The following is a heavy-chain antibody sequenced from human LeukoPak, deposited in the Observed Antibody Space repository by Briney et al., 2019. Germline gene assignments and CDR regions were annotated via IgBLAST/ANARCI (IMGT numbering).Heavy chain of an antibody. CDR2: IYYSGST. CDR3: ARSSDYYDSSGYIDY. D-gene: IGHD3-22*01. Sequence: WVRQAPGKGLEWIGSIYYSGSTYYNPSLKSRVTISVDTSKNQFSLKLSSVTAADTAVYYCARSSDYYDSSGYIDYWGQGTLVTVSS. J-gene: IGHJ4*02. V-gene: IGHV4-39*01.